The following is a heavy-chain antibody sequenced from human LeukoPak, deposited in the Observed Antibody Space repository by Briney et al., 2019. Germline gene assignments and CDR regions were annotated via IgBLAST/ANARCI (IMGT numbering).Heavy chain of an antibody. V-gene: IGHV1-2*02. CDR1: GYTFTGDY. J-gene: IGHJ4*02. CDR3: ARDRAVAESAEFDY. D-gene: IGHD6-19*01. Sequence: ASVKVSCKASGYTFTGDYVHWVRQAPGQGLEWMGWINPNSGGTNFAQKFQGRVTMTRDTSISTAYMELSRLRSDDTAVYYCARDRAVAESAEFDYWGQGTLVTVSS. CDR2: INPNSGGT.